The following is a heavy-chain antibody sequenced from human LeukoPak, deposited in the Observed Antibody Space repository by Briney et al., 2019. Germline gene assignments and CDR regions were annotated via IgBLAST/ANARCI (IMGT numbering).Heavy chain of an antibody. J-gene: IGHJ3*01. Sequence: PGGSLRLSCAASGFTFSSYSMDWVRQAPGKGLEWVSYISSSSSTIYYADSVKGRFTISRDNAKNSLYLQMNSLRAEDTAVYYCARDAAPYSSGWYHAFDVWGQGTMVTVSS. CDR3: ARDAAPYSSGWYHAFDV. D-gene: IGHD6-19*01. CDR1: GFTFSSYS. V-gene: IGHV3-48*01. CDR2: ISSSSSTI.